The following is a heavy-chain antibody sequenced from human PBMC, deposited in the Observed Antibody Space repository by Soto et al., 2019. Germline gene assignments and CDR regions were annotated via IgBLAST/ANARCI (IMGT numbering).Heavy chain of an antibody. V-gene: IGHV2-5*02. CDR2: IYWDDSK. D-gene: IGHD1-26*01. CDR1: GFSLTTDRVG. Sequence: QITLKESGPTLVKPTQTLTLTCTFSGFSLTTDRVGVGWIRQPPGEALEWLAVIYWDDSKTYRPSLESRLTIPKETSKNQVALTMTNMDSLDTATYYCAHAYGGRSLYWGQGTLVTVSS. CDR3: AHAYGGRSLY. J-gene: IGHJ4*02.